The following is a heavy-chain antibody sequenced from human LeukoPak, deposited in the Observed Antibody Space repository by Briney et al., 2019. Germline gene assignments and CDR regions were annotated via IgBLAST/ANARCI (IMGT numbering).Heavy chain of an antibody. CDR2: INHSGST. J-gene: IGHJ4*02. CDR3: ARGVGPTTAQSTFDY. Sequence: PSETLSLTCAVYRGSFSGYYWSWIRQPPGKGLEWIGEINHSGSTNYNPSLKSRVTISLDTSKNQLSLKLTSVTAADTAVYYCARGVGPTTAQSTFDYWGQGALVTVSS. CDR1: RGSFSGYY. V-gene: IGHV4-34*01. D-gene: IGHD1-26*01.